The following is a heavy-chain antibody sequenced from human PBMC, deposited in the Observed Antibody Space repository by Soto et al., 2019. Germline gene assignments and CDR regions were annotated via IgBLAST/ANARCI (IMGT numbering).Heavy chain of an antibody. CDR3: AKYCSSDVCFDY. CDR1: GFTFSSCS. J-gene: IGHJ4*02. Sequence: PGGSLRLSCASSGFTFSSCSMNWVRQAPGRGLEWVSFISGSGDTKYYADSVKGRFTISRDNAKNSLYLQMSSLRDEDTAVYYCAKYCSSDVCFDYWGQGTLVTVSS. CDR2: ISGSGDTK. V-gene: IGHV3-48*02. D-gene: IGHD2-8*01.